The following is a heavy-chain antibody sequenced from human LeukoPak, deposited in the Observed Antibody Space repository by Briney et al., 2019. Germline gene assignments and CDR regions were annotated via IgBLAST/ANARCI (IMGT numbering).Heavy chain of an antibody. D-gene: IGHD3-22*01. CDR1: GDSISSYY. Sequence: KASETLSLTCTVSGDSISSYYWSWIRQPPGKGLEWIGYIYYSGSTNYNPSLKSRVTISVDTSKNQFSLKLSSVTAADTAVYYCARHYYDSSAYYYHAFDIWGQGTMVTVSS. J-gene: IGHJ3*02. CDR2: IYYSGST. CDR3: ARHYYDSSAYYYHAFDI. V-gene: IGHV4-59*01.